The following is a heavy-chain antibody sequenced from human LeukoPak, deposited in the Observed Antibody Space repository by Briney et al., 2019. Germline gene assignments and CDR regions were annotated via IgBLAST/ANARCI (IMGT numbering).Heavy chain of an antibody. V-gene: IGHV3-74*01. D-gene: IGHD3-10*01. J-gene: IGHJ5*02. CDR1: GFTFSNYW. Sequence: GGSLRLSCAASGFTFSNYWMHWVRQVPGKGLVWVSRINSDGSSTGYVDSVKSRFTISRDNAKNTLYLQMDSLRAEDTAVYYCARDLDGSGSYNWFDPWGQGTLVTVSS. CDR3: ARDLDGSGSYNWFDP. CDR2: INSDGSST.